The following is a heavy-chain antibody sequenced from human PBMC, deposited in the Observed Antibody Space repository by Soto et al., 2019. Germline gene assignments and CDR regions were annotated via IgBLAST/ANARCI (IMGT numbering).Heavy chain of an antibody. J-gene: IGHJ4*02. CDR3: ARRDYSTSSLGPFDY. CDR2: IHYSGST. Sequence: PSETLSLTCVVSGGSISSHYWSWVRQPPGSGLEWIGYIHYSGSTNYSPSLKSRLTMSLDTSKNQFSLNLTSVTAADTAFYFCARRDYSTSSLGPFDYWGRGILVTAPQ. D-gene: IGHD6-6*01. V-gene: IGHV4-59*11. CDR1: GGSISSHY.